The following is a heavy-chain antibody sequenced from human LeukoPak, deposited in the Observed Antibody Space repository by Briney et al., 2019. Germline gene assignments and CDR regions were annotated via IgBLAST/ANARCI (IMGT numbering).Heavy chain of an antibody. D-gene: IGHD6-13*01. CDR3: ASGSSSPFDP. J-gene: IGHJ5*02. CDR1: GFTFSSYG. Sequence: SGGSLRLSCAASGFTFSSYGMSWVRQAPGKGLEWVSAIIGSGGSTYYADSVKGRFTISRDNSKNTLYLQMNSLRAEDTAVYYCASGSSSPFDPWGQGTLVTVSS. V-gene: IGHV3-23*01. CDR2: IIGSGGST.